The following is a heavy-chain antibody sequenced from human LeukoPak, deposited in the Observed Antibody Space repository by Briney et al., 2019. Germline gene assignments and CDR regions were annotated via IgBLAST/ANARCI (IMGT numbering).Heavy chain of an antibody. Sequence: GRSLRLSCAASGFTFDDYAMHWVRHAPGKGLEWVSGISWNSGSIGYADSVKGRFTISRDNAKNSLYLQMNCLRAEDTALYYCAKDSAERVGYFDYWGQGTLVTVSS. J-gene: IGHJ4*02. V-gene: IGHV3-9*01. CDR1: GFTFDDYA. D-gene: IGHD1-26*01. CDR3: AKDSAERVGYFDY. CDR2: ISWNSGSI.